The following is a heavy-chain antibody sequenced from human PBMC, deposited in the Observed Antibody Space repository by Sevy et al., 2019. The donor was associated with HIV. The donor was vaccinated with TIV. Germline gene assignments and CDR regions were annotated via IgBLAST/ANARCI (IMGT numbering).Heavy chain of an antibody. Sequence: GGSLRLSCAASGFTFSSYSMNWVRQAPGKGLEWVSSISSSSSYIYYADSGKGRFTISRDNAKNSLYLQMNSLRAEDTAVYYCARDEGNIVVVVAELNETLYYYYYGMDVWGQGTTVTVSS. V-gene: IGHV3-21*01. CDR1: GFTFSSYS. CDR3: ARDEGNIVVVVAELNETLYYYYYGMDV. J-gene: IGHJ6*02. D-gene: IGHD2-15*01. CDR2: ISSSSSYI.